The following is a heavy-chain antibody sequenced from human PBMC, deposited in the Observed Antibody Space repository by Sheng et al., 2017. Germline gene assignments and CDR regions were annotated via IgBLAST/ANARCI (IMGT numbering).Heavy chain of an antibody. D-gene: IGHD5-12*01. J-gene: IGHJ4*02. CDR2: IYYSGST. CDR1: GGSISSYY. CDR3: ARGYGGYYYFDY. Sequence: QVQLQESGPGLVKPSETLSLTCTVSGGSISSYYWSWIRQPPGKGLEWIGYIYYSGSTNYNPSLKSRVTISVDTSKNQFSLKLSSVTAADTAVYYCARGYGGYYYFDYWGQGTPGHRLL. V-gene: IGHV4-59*12.